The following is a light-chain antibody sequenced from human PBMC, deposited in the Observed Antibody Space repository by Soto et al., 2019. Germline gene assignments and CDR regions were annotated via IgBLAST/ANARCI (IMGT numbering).Light chain of an antibody. Sequence: QSALTQPASVSGSPGQSITISCTGTSSDVGSYNLVSWYQQHPGKAPKLMIYEVSKRPSGVSNRFSVYKSGNTASLTIYGLQDEDEADYYCCSYAGSSTYWVFGGGTKLTVL. J-gene: IGLJ3*02. CDR1: SSDVGSYNL. V-gene: IGLV2-23*02. CDR2: EVS. CDR3: CSYAGSSTYWV.